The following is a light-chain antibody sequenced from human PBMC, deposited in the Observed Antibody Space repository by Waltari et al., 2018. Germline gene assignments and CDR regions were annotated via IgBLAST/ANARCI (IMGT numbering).Light chain of an antibody. V-gene: IGKV4-1*01. CDR2: WAS. CDR1: QRVLSSSNNKNY. J-gene: IGKJ1*01. Sequence: DIVMTQSPDSLAVSLGERATINCKSSQRVLSSSNNKNYLAWYQQKSGQPPKVLIYWASTRESGVPDRFSGSGSGTDFTLTISSLQAEDVAVYYCQQYYSSWTFGQGTKVEIK. CDR3: QQYYSSWT.